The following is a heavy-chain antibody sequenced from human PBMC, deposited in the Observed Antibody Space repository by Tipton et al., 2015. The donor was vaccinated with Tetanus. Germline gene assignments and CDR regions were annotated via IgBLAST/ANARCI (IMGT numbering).Heavy chain of an antibody. CDR3: TRLWAAALDY. V-gene: IGHV3-53*01. J-gene: IGHJ4*02. CDR2: IHTGGNT. CDR1: GFSVSSNY. D-gene: IGHD3-10*01. Sequence: GSLRLSCAISGFSVSSNYLTWVRQAPGKGLEWVSVIHTGGNTYYADSVKGRFTVSRDNSKNTFHLQMNSLRAVDTAVYYCTRLWAAALDYWGQGTLVTVSS.